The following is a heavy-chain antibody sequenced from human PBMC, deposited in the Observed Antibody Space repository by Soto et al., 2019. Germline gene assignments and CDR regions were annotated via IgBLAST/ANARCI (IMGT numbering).Heavy chain of an antibody. CDR1: GGSISSYY. D-gene: IGHD5-18*01. CDR3: ARAHTAMVTWFDP. Sequence: SETLSLTCTISGGSISSYYWSWIRQTPGKGLQYIGYIYYSGSTNYNPSLKSRVTISVDTSKNQFSLKLSSVTAADTAVYYCARAHTAMVTWFDPWGQGTLVTVSS. J-gene: IGHJ5*02. CDR2: IYYSGST. V-gene: IGHV4-59*01.